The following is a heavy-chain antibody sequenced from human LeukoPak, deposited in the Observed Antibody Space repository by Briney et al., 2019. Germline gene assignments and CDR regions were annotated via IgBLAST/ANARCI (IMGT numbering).Heavy chain of an antibody. D-gene: IGHD6-19*01. J-gene: IGHJ6*03. CDR3: ARGITGYSSGWYYYYMDV. V-gene: IGHV4-59*01. CDR2: ISYSGSP. Sequence: SETLSLTCTVSGGSISSYYWSWIRQPPGKGLEWIGYISYSGSPNYNPSLKSRVTISVETSKNQFSLKLTSVTAADTAVYYCARGITGYSSGWYYYYMDVWGKGTPVTISS. CDR1: GGSISSYY.